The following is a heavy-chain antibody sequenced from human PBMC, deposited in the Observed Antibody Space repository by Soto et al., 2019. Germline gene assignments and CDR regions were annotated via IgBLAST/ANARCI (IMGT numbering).Heavy chain of an antibody. CDR1: GYTFTSYD. V-gene: IGHV1-8*01. J-gene: IGHJ6*02. CDR2: MNPNSGNT. Sequence: GASVKVSCKASGYTFTSYDINWVRQASGQGLEWMGWMNPNSGNTGYAQKFQGRVTMTRNTSISTAYMELRSLRSEDTAVYYCARLLQYYDFWSGHRYGMDVWGQGTTVTI. CDR3: ARLLQYYDFWSGHRYGMDV. D-gene: IGHD3-3*01.